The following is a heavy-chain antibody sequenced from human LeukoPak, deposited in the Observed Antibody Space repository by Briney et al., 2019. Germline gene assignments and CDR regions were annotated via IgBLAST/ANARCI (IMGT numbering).Heavy chain of an antibody. V-gene: IGHV3-23*01. CDR1: GFTFSSYA. Sequence: GGSLRLSCAASGFTFSSYAMSWVRQAPGKGLEWVSAISGSGGSTYYADSVKGRFTISRDNSKNTLYLQMNSLRAEDTAVYYCANDWSGYYTGRTAYYFDYWGQGTLVTVSS. D-gene: IGHD3-3*01. J-gene: IGHJ4*02. CDR3: ANDWSGYYTGRTAYYFDY. CDR2: ISGSGGST.